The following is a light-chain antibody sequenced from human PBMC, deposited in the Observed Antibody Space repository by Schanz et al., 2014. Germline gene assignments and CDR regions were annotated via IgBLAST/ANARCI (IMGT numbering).Light chain of an antibody. V-gene: IGKV3-15*01. CDR2: GTS. Sequence: EIVMTQSPATLSVSPGERATLSCRASQSVSSNLAWYQQKPGQAPRLLIYGTSTRATGIPTRFSGSGSGTEFTLTISRLEPEDFAVYFCQQYGNIPWTFGQGTKVEIK. CDR1: QSVSSN. CDR3: QQYGNIPWT. J-gene: IGKJ1*01.